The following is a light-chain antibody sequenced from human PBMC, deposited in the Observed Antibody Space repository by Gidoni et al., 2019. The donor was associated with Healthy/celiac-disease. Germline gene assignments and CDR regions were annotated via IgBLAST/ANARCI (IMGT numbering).Light chain of an antibody. CDR1: SSDVGGYNY. CDR3: SSYTSSSRRV. V-gene: IGLV2-14*01. CDR2: EVS. Sequence: QSALTQPASVSGSPGQSITISCTVTSSDVGGYNYVSWYQQHPGKAPKLMIYEVSNRPSGFSNRFAGSKSGNTASLTISGLQAEDEADYYCSSYTSSSRRVFGGGTKLTVL. J-gene: IGLJ2*01.